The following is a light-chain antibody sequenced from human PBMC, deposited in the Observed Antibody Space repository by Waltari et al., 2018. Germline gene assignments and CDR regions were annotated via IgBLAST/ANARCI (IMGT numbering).Light chain of an antibody. CDR3: ATWDGRVNGVL. Sequence: HSVLTQAPSVSGTPGQRVTISCSGTNYNIGSGPVNWYQQVPGMSPKLLIYRTDQRPSGVPDRFSGSKSVTSASLAISGLQSEDEADYYCATWDGRVNGVLFGGGTKVTVL. J-gene: IGLJ2*01. V-gene: IGLV1-44*01. CDR2: RTD. CDR1: NYNIGSGP.